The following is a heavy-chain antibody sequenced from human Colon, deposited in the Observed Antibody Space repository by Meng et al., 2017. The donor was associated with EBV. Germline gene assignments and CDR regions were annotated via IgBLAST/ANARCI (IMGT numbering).Heavy chain of an antibody. Sequence: QVQLKESGPGLVKPSQTLSLTCTVSGGSVSSGGYYWTWIRQHPGKGLEWFGHIYYSGSTFYNPSLKRRVIISIDTSKNQFSLNLRSVTAADTAVYYCARASSGWDYFDYWGQGTLVTVPS. V-gene: IGHV4-31*03. CDR1: GGSVSSGGYY. CDR3: ARASSGWDYFDY. J-gene: IGHJ4*02. CDR2: IYYSGST. D-gene: IGHD6-19*01.